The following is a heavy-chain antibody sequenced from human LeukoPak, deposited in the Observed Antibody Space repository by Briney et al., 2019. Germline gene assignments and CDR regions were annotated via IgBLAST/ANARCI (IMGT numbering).Heavy chain of an antibody. CDR2: IIPIFGTA. D-gene: IGHD6-6*01. J-gene: IGHJ5*02. CDR3: ARDGARYSSSLNWFDP. CDR1: GGTFSSYA. Sequence: GSSVKVSCKASGGTFSSYAISWVRQAPGQGLEWMGGIIPIFGTANYAQKFQGRVTITADKSTSTAYMELSSLRSEDTAVYYCARDGARYSSSLNWFDPWGQGTLVTVSS. V-gene: IGHV1-69*06.